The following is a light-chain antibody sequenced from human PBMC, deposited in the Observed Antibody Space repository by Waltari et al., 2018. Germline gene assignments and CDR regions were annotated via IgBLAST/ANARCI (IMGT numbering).Light chain of an antibody. J-gene: IGLJ2*01. CDR1: NIGSKS. CDR3: QVWDSSSDHRGV. V-gene: IGLV3-21*04. CDR2: YDS. Sequence: SYVLTQPPSVSVAPGKTARITCGGNNIGSKSVHWYQQKPGQAPVLVIYYDSDRPSGIPGLVSGSNYGNTATLNISRVEAGDEADDYCQVWDSSSDHRGVFGGGTKLTVL.